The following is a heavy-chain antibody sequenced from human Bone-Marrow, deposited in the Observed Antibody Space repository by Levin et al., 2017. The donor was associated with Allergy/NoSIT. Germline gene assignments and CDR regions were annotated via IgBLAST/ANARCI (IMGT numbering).Heavy chain of an antibody. J-gene: IGHJ6*03. V-gene: IGHV1-69*06. Sequence: KISCMASGGTLSNSAIIWVRQAPGQGLEWMGGIIPVFVTPDYAQKFQGRVTISVDKSRSTAYMELNSLKSEDTAVYYCARGSMASSYYNMDVWGQGTTVTV. CDR3: ARGSMASSYYNMDV. CDR2: IIPVFVTP. D-gene: IGHD2/OR15-2a*01. CDR1: GGTLSNSA.